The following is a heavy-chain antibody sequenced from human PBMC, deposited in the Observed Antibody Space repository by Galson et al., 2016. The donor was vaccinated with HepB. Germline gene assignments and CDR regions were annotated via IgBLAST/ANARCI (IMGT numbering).Heavy chain of an antibody. Sequence: SETLSLTCTVSGGTFSGSSWSWIRQSPGKGLEWIGEVSRSGDTNYNPLFNSRVTISIATSENQFSLKLTSVVAADTAIYYCARSGGGKFRGGRRYYYYAMDVWGQGTAVTVSS. CDR2: VSRSGDT. CDR1: GGTFSGSS. D-gene: IGHD2-15*01. J-gene: IGHJ6*02. V-gene: IGHV4-34*01. CDR3: ARSGGGKFRGGRRYYYYAMDV.